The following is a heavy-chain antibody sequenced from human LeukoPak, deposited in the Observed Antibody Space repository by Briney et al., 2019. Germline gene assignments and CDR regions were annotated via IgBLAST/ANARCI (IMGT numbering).Heavy chain of an antibody. D-gene: IGHD3-9*01. Sequence: GGSLRLSCAVPEFTFSSYWMHWVRQAPGKGLMWVARINEDGSHTAYADSVRGRFTISRDNAKNTLYLQMNSLRAEDTAVYYCASEAILTGYVADLDYWGQGTEVTVSS. J-gene: IGHJ4*02. CDR1: EFTFSSYW. V-gene: IGHV3-74*01. CDR3: ASEAILTGYVADLDY. CDR2: INEDGSHT.